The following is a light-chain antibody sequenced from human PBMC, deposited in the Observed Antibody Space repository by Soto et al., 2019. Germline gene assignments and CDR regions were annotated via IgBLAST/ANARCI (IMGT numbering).Light chain of an antibody. CDR3: QQHGDSPLT. J-gene: IGKJ1*01. CDR2: GAS. Sequence: EIVLTQSPGTLSLSPGERATLSCRASQSVSNSYLAWYQQKPGQGPRLLISGASSRATGNPDRFSGSGSGTDFTLTISRLEPEDFAVYYCQQHGDSPLTFGQGPRVEV. V-gene: IGKV3-20*01. CDR1: QSVSNSY.